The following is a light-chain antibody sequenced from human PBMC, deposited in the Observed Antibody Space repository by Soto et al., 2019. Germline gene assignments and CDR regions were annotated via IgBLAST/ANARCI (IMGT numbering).Light chain of an antibody. V-gene: IGKV1-5*01. CDR3: QQYDTNSRT. CDR1: QSIGTW. CDR2: DAS. J-gene: IGKJ1*01. Sequence: DIQLTQSPSTLSASVGDRITITCRASQSIGTWLAWYQHRPGEGPKLLIHDASSLESGVPSRFSGSGSGTEFTLTISSLQPDDFATYYCQQYDTNSRTFGQGTKVDIK.